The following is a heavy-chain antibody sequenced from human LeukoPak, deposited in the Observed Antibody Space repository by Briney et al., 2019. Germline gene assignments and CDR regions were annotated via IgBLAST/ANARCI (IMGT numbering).Heavy chain of an antibody. CDR2: IRYDGSNK. CDR1: GFNFSSYG. Sequence: PGGSLRLSCAASGFNFSSYGMHWVRQAPGKGLEWVAFIRYDGSNKYYADSVKGRFTISRDNSKNTLYLQMNSLRAEDTAVYYCAKDRSGSYYRFDYWGQGTLVTVSS. J-gene: IGHJ4*02. D-gene: IGHD1-26*01. V-gene: IGHV3-30*02. CDR3: AKDRSGSYYRFDY.